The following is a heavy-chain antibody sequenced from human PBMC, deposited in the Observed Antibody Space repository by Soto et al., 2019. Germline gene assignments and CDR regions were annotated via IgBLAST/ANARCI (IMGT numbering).Heavy chain of an antibody. V-gene: IGHV1-69*06. CDR1: GGTFNNYA. Sequence: GASVKVSCKVSGGTFNNYAISWVRQAPGQGLKWMGGIMPIFRRADYAQEFQGRATITADKSTTTFYMELSSLRSGDTAIYYCAPADVGATTRIDSWGQGTLVTVSS. J-gene: IGHJ4*02. D-gene: IGHD1-26*01. CDR2: IMPIFRRA. CDR3: APADVGATTRIDS.